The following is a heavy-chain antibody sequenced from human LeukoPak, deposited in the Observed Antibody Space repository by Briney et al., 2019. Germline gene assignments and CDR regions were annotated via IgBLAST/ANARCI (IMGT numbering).Heavy chain of an antibody. CDR3: AKDIGRGYSSGPGN. CDR1: GFTFDDYA. CDR2: ISWNSGSI. J-gene: IGHJ4*02. Sequence: GRSLRLSCAASGFTFDDYAMHWVRQAPGKGLEWVSGISWNSGSIGYADSVKGRFTISRDNAKNSLYLQMNSLRAEDTALYYCAKDIGRGYSSGPGNWGQGTLVTVSP. D-gene: IGHD6-19*01. V-gene: IGHV3-9*01.